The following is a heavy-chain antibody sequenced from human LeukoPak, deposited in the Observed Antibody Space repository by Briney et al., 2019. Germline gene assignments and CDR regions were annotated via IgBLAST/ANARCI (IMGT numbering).Heavy chain of an antibody. V-gene: IGHV3-23*01. D-gene: IGHD3-10*01. Sequence: GGSLRLSCAASGFTFSSYAMSWVRQAPGKGLEWVSAISGSGGSTYYADSVKGRFTISRDNSKNTLYLQMNSLRAEDTAVYYCARGSGLWFGVDYYYYYYGMDVWGQGTTVTVSS. CDR3: ARGSGLWFGVDYYYYYYGMDV. CDR1: GFTFSSYA. J-gene: IGHJ6*02. CDR2: ISGSGGST.